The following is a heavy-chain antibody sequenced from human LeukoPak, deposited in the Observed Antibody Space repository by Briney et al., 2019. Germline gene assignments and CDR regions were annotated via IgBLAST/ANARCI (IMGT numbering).Heavy chain of an antibody. Sequence: PGGSLRLSCAASGFTFSSYAMHWVRQAPGKGLEWVAVILYDGSNKYYADSVKGRFTISRDNAKKSLFLQMNSLRDEDTAVYYCARHYYYGMDVWGQGTTVTVSS. V-gene: IGHV3-30*03. CDR3: ARHYYYGMDV. J-gene: IGHJ6*02. CDR1: GFTFSSYA. CDR2: ILYDGSNK.